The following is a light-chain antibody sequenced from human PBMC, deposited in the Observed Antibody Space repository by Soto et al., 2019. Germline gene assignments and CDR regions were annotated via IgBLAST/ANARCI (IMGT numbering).Light chain of an antibody. J-gene: IGKJ4*01. CDR1: QSVLYSSNNKNY. V-gene: IGKV4-1*01. CDR3: QQTRSYPST. Sequence: DVVMTQSPDSLAVSLGERATINCKSSQSVLYSSNNKNYLAWYQQKPGKAPNLLIYGASTLQSGVPSRFSGSGSGTDFTLTISSLQAEDFATYYCQQTRSYPSTFGGGTKVDIK. CDR2: GAS.